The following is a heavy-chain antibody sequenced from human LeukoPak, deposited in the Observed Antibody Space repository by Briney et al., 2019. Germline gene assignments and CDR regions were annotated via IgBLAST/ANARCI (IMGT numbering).Heavy chain of an antibody. J-gene: IGHJ4*02. CDR1: GASISSSTDY. CDR3: ARAQTPGATLVDY. CDR2: IYYSGST. V-gene: IGHV4-39*07. D-gene: IGHD1-26*01. Sequence: SETLSLTCTVSGASISSSTDYWGWIRQPPGKGLEWIANIYYSGSTYYNPSLKSRVTISVDTSKNQFSLKLYSVTAADTAVYYCARAQTPGATLVDYWGQGTLVTVSS.